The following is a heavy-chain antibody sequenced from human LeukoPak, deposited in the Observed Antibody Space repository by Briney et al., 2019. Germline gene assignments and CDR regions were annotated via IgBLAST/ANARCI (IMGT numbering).Heavy chain of an antibody. CDR2: IYYSGST. CDR3: ARRHQVKGEGGYFDY. D-gene: IGHD3-16*01. CDR1: GGSISSSSYY. Sequence: PSETLSLTCTVSGGSISSSSYYWGWIRQPPGKGLEWIGSIYYSGSTYYNPSLKSRVTISVDTSKNQFSLKLSSVTAAATAVYSGARRHQVKGEGGYFDYGGQENRVPVS. V-gene: IGHV4-39*01. J-gene: IGHJ4*02.